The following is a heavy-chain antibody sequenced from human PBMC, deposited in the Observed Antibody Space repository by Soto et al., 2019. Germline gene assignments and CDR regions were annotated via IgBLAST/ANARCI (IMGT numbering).Heavy chain of an antibody. D-gene: IGHD3-10*01. Sequence: ETLCLTCTVSGGSISSSGCYWGWIRQPPGKGLEWVAVISGSEDNIHYADSVKGRFTISRDNSMNTLYLQMNSLRADDTAIYYGAKDLHWFAMDVWGQGTTVTVSS. CDR2: ISGSEDNI. J-gene: IGHJ6*02. CDR1: GGSISSSGCY. V-gene: IGHV3-23*01. CDR3: AKDLHWFAMDV.